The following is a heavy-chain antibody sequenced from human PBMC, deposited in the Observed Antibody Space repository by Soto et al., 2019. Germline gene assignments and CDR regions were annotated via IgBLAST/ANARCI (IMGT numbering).Heavy chain of an antibody. CDR3: ARAGGYDFWSAYDFDY. D-gene: IGHD3-3*01. V-gene: IGHV3-33*01. CDR1: GFTFSSYG. J-gene: IGHJ4*02. Sequence: QVQLVESGGGVVEPGRSLRLSCAASGFTFSSYGMHWVRQAPGKGLEWVAVIWYDGSNKYYADSVKGRFTISRDNSTNTLYLQMNTLRAEDTAVYYCARAGGYDFWSAYDFDYWGQGTLFNVSS. CDR2: IWYDGSNK.